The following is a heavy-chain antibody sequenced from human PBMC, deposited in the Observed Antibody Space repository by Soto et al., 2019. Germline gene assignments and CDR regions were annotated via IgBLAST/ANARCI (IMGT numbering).Heavy chain of an antibody. CDR1: GFTFSGFW. J-gene: IGHJ4*02. Sequence: EVQLVESGGGLVQPGGSLRLSCTASGFTFSGFWMHWVRQAPGKGLVWVSRINGDGSVTNYADSVKGRFTISRDNAKNTLYLQMNSLRVEDTAVYYCVRGKKTSGWGAFDYWGQGTLVTVSS. CDR3: VRGKKTSGWGAFDY. D-gene: IGHD6-19*01. CDR2: INGDGSVT. V-gene: IGHV3-74*01.